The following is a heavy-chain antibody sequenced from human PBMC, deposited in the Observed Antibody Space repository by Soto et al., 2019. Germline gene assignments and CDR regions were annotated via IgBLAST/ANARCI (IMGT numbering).Heavy chain of an antibody. CDR1: GGTFSSYA. CDR3: AQCLLGVNYYYGMDV. Sequence: QVQLVQSGAEVKKPGSSVKVSCKASGGTFSSYAINWVRQAPGQGLEWMGGIIPIFGTADYAQKFQGRVTIPADQATSTAYMGLSSLRSEDTAVYYCAQCLLGVNYYYGMDVWGQGTTVTVSS. D-gene: IGHD3-16*01. CDR2: IIPIFGTA. V-gene: IGHV1-69*12. J-gene: IGHJ6*02.